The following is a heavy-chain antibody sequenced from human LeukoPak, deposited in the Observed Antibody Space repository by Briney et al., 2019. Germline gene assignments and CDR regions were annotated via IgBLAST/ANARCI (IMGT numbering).Heavy chain of an antibody. CDR3: TRYGSDTAMLDY. CDR1: GGSLSSSSTSY. Sequence: SETLSLTCTVPGGSLSSSSTSYWGWIRQPPGKGLEWIGSMNYGGTSHYNPSLKSRVTISVDTSKKHFSLKLTSVTAADTAVYYCTRYGSDTAMLDYWGQGTLVTVSS. D-gene: IGHD2-15*01. CDR2: MNYGGTS. V-gene: IGHV4-39*01. J-gene: IGHJ4*02.